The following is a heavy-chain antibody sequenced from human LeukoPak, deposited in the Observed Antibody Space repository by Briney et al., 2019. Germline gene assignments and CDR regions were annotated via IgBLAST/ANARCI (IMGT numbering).Heavy chain of an antibody. D-gene: IGHD1-26*01. CDR3: ARLTYSGSYCFDY. CDR1: GGSISSYY. Sequence: SETLSLTCTVSGGSISSYYWSWIRQPPGKGLEWIGYIYYSGSTNYNPSLKSRVTISVDTSKNQFSLKLSSVTAADTAVYYCARLTYSGSYCFDYWGQGTLVTVPS. J-gene: IGHJ4*02. CDR2: IYYSGST. V-gene: IGHV4-59*08.